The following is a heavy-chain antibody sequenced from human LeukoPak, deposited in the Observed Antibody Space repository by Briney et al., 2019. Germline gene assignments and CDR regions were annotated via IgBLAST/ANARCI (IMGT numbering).Heavy chain of an antibody. V-gene: IGHV3-30*09. J-gene: IGHJ4*02. D-gene: IGHD5-12*01. CDR2: ISYDGTNK. CDR3: AKWLRFWTAIDY. CDR1: GFTFSSYA. Sequence: GRSLRLSCAVSGFTFSSYAMHWVRQAPGKGLEWVTVISYDGTNKYYADSVKGRFAISRDNSKNTLYLQMNSLRAEDTAVYYCAKWLRFWTAIDYWGQGTLVTVSS.